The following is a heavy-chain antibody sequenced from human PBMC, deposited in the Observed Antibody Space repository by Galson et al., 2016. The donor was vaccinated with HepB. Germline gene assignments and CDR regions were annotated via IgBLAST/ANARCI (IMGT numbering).Heavy chain of an antibody. V-gene: IGHV3-15*01. D-gene: IGHD1-7*01. CDR1: GLTFRNAW. J-gene: IGHJ6*03. CDR3: TGQDYNWNYVNYYSYSMDV. Sequence: SLRLSCAASGLTFRNAWMSWVRQAPGKGLEWVCRIKSKTDHGTTAYTAPVQGSFTISRDDSKNTLYLQMNSLKTEDTAVYYCTGQDYNWNYVNYYSYSMDVWGKGTTVTVSS. CDR2: IKSKTDHGTT.